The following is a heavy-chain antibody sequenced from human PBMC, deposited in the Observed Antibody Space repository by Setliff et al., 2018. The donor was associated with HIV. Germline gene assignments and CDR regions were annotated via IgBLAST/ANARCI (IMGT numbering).Heavy chain of an antibody. CDR2: IYKAGKT. CDR1: VFTFSIHN. V-gene: IGHV3-53*01. D-gene: IGHD5-18*01. Sequence: GGSLRLSCAASVFTFSIHNMNWVRQAPGKGLEWVTLIYKAGKTYYADFVKGRFTIARDDTKNTVSLQMTNLEPGDTAIYYCAKGGYGGAYYVAGYWGQGTKVTVS. CDR3: AKGGYGGAYYVAGY. J-gene: IGHJ4*02.